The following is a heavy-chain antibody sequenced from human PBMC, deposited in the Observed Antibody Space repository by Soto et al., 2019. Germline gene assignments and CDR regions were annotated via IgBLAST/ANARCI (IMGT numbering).Heavy chain of an antibody. CDR3: ARRGSY. V-gene: IGHV4-39*01. CDR2: IYFSGST. CDR1: GVSISNTSYY. J-gene: IGHJ4*02. Sequence: SETLSLTCSVSGVSISNTSYYWGWIRQPPGKGLEWVGTIYFSGSTFYNPSLKSRVTISIDTSKNQFSLRLSSVTAADTAVYYCARRGSYWGQGTLVTVSS.